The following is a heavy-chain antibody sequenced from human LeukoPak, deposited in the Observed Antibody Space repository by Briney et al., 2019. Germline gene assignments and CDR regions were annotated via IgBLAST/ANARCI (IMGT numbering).Heavy chain of an antibody. CDR3: AGRSSGHCFAP. J-gene: IGHJ5*02. V-gene: IGHV3-21*01. D-gene: IGHD3-10*01. Sequence: TGGSPRLSCAASGFTFSGYSMNWARQAPGKGLEWVSSISSSSSYIYYADSVKGRFTISRDNAKNSLYLQMNSLRAEDTAVYYCAGRSSGHCFAPWGQGTLVTVSS. CDR2: ISSSSSYI. CDR1: GFTFSGYS.